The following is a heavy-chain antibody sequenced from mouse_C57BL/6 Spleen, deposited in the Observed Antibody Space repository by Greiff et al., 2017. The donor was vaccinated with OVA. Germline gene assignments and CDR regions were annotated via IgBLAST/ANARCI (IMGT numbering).Heavy chain of an antibody. CDR1: GSTFTDYY. D-gene: IGHD2-3*01. CDR2: IYPGSGNT. V-gene: IGHV1-76*01. CDR3: ARTPGGYYPAMDY. Sequence: VQLQQSGAELVRPGASVKLSCKASGSTFTDYYINWVKQRPGQGLEWIARIYPGSGNTYYNEHFKGKATLTAEKSSSTAYMQLSRLSSEDSAVYFCARTPGGYYPAMDYWGQGTSVTVSS. J-gene: IGHJ4*01.